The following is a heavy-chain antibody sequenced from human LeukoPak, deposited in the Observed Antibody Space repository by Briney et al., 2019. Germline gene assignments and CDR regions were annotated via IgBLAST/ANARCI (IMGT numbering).Heavy chain of an antibody. D-gene: IGHD1-1*01. CDR1: GGSIKSYY. CDR3: AGDVMSTALDAFDV. V-gene: IGHV4-59*01. J-gene: IGHJ3*01. CDR2: IYYSGSL. Sequence: PSETLSLTCTVSGGSIKSYYWNWIRQPPGKGLELIGYIYYSGSLTYNPSLKSRVTISVDTFKNQFSLQLSSVTAADTAVYYCAGDVMSTALDAFDVWGQGTVVTVSS.